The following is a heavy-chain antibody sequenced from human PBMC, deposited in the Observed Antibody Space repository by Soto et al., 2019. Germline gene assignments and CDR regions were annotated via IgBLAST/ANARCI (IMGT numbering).Heavy chain of an antibody. D-gene: IGHD2-2*01. CDR1: GGSFSGYY. Sequence: QVQLQQWGAGLLKPSETLSLTCAVYGGSFSGYYWSWIRQPPGKGLEWIGEIDHSGSTNYNPSLKSRVTISVDTSKNQFALKLSSVTAADTAVYYSAIQVVPAAPADYWGQGTLVTVSS. V-gene: IGHV4-34*01. J-gene: IGHJ4*02. CDR3: AIQVVPAAPADY. CDR2: IDHSGST.